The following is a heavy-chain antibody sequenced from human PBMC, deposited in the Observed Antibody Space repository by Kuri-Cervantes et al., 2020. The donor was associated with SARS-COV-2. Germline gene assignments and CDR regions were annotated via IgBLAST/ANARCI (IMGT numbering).Heavy chain of an antibody. CDR3: ARLLPGPVDY. CDR2: IYYSGGT. CDR1: GGSISSSSYY. D-gene: IGHD3-16*01. Sequence: SETLSLTCTVSGGSISSSSYYWGWIRQPPGKGLEWIGSIYYSGGTYYNPSLKSRVTISVDTSKNQFSLKLSSVTAADTAVYYCARLLPGPVDYWGQGTLVTVSS. J-gene: IGHJ4*02. V-gene: IGHV4-39*01.